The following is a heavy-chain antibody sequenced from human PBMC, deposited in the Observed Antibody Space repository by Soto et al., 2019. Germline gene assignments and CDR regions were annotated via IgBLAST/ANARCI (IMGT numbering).Heavy chain of an antibody. J-gene: IGHJ4*02. CDR2: INPNSGGT. V-gene: IGHV1-2*04. CDR1: GYTFTGYY. Sequence: QVQLVQSGAEVKKPGASVKVSCKASGYTFTGYYMHWVRQAPGQGLEWMGWINPNSGGTNYAQKFQGWVTMTRDTSISKAYMELSRLRSHDTAVYYCARDARGDEAPMDYWGQGTLVTVSS. CDR3: ARDARGDEAPMDY. D-gene: IGHD3-10*01.